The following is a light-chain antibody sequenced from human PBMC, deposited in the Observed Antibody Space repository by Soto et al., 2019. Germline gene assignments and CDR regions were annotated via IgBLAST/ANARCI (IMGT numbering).Light chain of an antibody. J-gene: IGKJ1*01. CDR3: RQLNTHPRT. Sequence: DIQMTQSPSSLSASVGDEVTITCRASQTISNYLNWYQQKPGKAPKLLIYAASSLQSGVPSRFSGSGSGTDFTLTITSLQPEDFATYYCRQLNTHPRTFGQGTKVDIK. CDR1: QTISNY. V-gene: IGKV1-39*01. CDR2: AAS.